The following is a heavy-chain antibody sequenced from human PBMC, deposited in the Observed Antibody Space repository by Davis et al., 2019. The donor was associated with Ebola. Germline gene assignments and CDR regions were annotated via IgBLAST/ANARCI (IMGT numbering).Heavy chain of an antibody. J-gene: IGHJ3*02. CDR2: INPSGGST. CDR3: ARGGLGRGYSGYDPNDAFDI. CDR1: GYTFTSYY. Sequence: ASVKVSCKASGYTFTSYYMHWVRQAPGQGLEWMGIINPSGGSTSYAQKFQGRVTMTRDTSTSTVYMELSSLRSEDTAVYYCARGGLGRGYSGYDPNDAFDIWGQGTMVTVSS. V-gene: IGHV1-46*01. D-gene: IGHD5-12*01.